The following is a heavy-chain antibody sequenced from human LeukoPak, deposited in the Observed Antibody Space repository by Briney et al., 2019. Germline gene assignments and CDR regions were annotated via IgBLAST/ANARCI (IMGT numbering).Heavy chain of an antibody. CDR1: GGSIRSYY. CDR3: ARHRGRYYDSGSYYYFDY. J-gene: IGHJ4*02. Sequence: SETLSLTCAVSGGSIRSYYWTWIRQPPGKGLEWVGSVYYTGSTFYNPSLKSRVTTSVDTSKNHFSLNLSSVTAADTAVYYCARHRGRYYDSGSYYYFDYWGQGTLVTVSS. CDR2: VYYTGST. V-gene: IGHV4-59*05. D-gene: IGHD3-10*01.